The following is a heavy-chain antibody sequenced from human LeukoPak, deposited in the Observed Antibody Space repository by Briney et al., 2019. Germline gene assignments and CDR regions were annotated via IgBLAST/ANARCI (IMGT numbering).Heavy chain of an antibody. D-gene: IGHD6-13*01. CDR3: ARGIEEDGTLANWFDP. J-gene: IGHJ5*02. CDR1: GFTFSSYS. V-gene: IGHV3-21*01. CDR2: ISSTSSCI. Sequence: GGSLRLSCAASGFTFSSYSMNWVRQAPGKGLEWVSSISSTSSCIYYADSVKGRFTISRDNAKNSLHLQMNSLRANDMSLYYSARGIEEDGTLANWFDPWGQGTLVTVSS.